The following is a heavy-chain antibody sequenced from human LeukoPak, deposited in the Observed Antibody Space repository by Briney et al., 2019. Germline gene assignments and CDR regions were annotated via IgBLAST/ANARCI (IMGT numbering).Heavy chain of an antibody. D-gene: IGHD6-19*01. CDR1: GGSISSYY. Sequence: SETLSLTCTVSGGSISSYYWSWIRQPPGKGLEWIGYIYYSGSTNYSPSLKSRVTISVDTSKNQFSLKLSSVTAADTAVYYCAREGQQWRGGIYYYYGMDVWGQGTTVTVSS. CDR3: AREGQQWRGGIYYYYGMDV. CDR2: IYYSGST. V-gene: IGHV4-59*01. J-gene: IGHJ6*02.